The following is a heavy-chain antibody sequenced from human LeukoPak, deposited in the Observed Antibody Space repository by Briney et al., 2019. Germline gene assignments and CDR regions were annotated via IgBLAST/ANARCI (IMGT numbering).Heavy chain of an antibody. J-gene: IGHJ6*02. D-gene: IGHD3-10*02. V-gene: IGHV3-30*18. CDR2: ISYDGGNI. CDR3: AKDLNVGRYYYYGMDV. Sequence: GGSLRLPCAASGFTFSSCDMHWVRQTPGKGLEWVAVISYDGGNIYYADSVKGRFTISRDNSKNALYLQMNSLRPEDTAVYYCAKDLNVGRYYYYGMDVWGQGTTVTVSS. CDR1: GFTFSSCD.